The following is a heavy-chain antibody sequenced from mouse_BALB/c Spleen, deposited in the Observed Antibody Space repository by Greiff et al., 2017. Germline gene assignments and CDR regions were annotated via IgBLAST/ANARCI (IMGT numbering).Heavy chain of an antibody. J-gene: IGHJ2*01. CDR3: ARRGLRRDFDY. CDR2: ISSGGGST. V-gene: IGHV5-12-1*01. Sequence: EVKLMESGGGLVKPGGSLKLSCAASGFAFSSYDMSWVRQTPEKRLEWVAYISSGGGSTYYPDTVKGRFTISRDNAKNTLYLQMSSLKSEDTAMYYCARRGLRRDFDYWGQGTTLTVSS. D-gene: IGHD2-4*01. CDR1: GFAFSSYD.